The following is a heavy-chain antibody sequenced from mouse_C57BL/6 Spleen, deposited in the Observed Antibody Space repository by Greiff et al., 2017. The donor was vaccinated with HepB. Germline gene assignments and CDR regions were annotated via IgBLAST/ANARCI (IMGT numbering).Heavy chain of an antibody. J-gene: IGHJ4*01. CDR3: ARREDCYGSSPMDY. Sequence: EVHLVESGPELVKPGASVKMSCKASGYTFTDYYMHWVKQSPGKSLEWIGYIYPNNGGNGYNQKFKGKATLTVDKSSSTAYMELRSLTSEDSAVYYGARREDCYGSSPMDYWGQGTSVTVSS. CDR2: IYPNNGGN. D-gene: IGHD1-1*01. V-gene: IGHV1-34*01. CDR1: GYTFTDYY.